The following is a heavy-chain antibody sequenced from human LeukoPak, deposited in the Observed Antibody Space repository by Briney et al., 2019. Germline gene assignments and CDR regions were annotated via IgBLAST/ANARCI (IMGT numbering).Heavy chain of an antibody. J-gene: IGHJ3*02. CDR3: ARVPPAVFGAFDI. CDR1: GYTFTSYA. CDR2: INAGNGNT. D-gene: IGHD3-10*01. V-gene: IGHV1-3*01. Sequence: ASVKVSCKASGYTFTSYAMHWVRQAPGQRLEWMGWINAGNGNTKYSQKFQGRVTITRDTSASTAYMELSSLRSEDTAVYYCARVPPAVFGAFDIWGQGTMVTVSS.